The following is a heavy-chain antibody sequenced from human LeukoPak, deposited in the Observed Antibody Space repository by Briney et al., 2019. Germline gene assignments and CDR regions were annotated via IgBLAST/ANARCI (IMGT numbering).Heavy chain of an antibody. CDR2: IKSSGIT. Sequence: TSDTLSLTCSVADGSISSYYWSWIRQPPGKGLEWIGYIKSSGITHYNPSLKSRVTTSLDASNIQFSLKLSCVTAADTAVYYCARLGSYSDQGGQETGVSVSS. J-gene: IGHJ4*02. CDR3: ARLGSYSDQ. V-gene: IGHV4-4*09. D-gene: IGHD1-26*01. CDR1: DGSISSYY.